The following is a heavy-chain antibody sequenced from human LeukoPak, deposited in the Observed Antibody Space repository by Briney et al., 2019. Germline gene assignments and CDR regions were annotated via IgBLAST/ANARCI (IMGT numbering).Heavy chain of an antibody. CDR1: GFTVSSNY. CDR3: ARDMRVRMHDLAFDY. CDR2: IYSGGST. D-gene: IGHD1-1*01. Sequence: GGSLRLSCAASGFTVSSNYMSWVRQAPGKGLEWVSVIYSGGSTYYADSVKGRFTISRDNSKNTLYLQMNSLRAEDTAVYYCARDMRVRMHDLAFDYWGQGTLVTVSS. J-gene: IGHJ4*02. V-gene: IGHV3-53*01.